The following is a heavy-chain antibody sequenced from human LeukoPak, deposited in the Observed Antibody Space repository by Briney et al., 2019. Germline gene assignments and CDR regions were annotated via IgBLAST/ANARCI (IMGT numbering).Heavy chain of an antibody. J-gene: IGHJ4*02. D-gene: IGHD6-13*01. V-gene: IGHV3-48*04. CDR3: ARGNGSSWYVIYYFDY. Sequence: GGSLRLSCAASGFTFSSYSMNWVCQAPGKGLEWVSYISSSSSTIYYADSVKGRFTISRDNAKNSLYLQMNSLRAEDTAVYYCARGNGSSWYVIYYFDYWGQGTLVTVSS. CDR2: ISSSSSTI. CDR1: GFTFSSYS.